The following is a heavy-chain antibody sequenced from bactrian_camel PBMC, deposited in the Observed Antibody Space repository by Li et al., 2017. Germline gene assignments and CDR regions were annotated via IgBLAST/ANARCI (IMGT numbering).Heavy chain of an antibody. CDR3: AADQLYGTCRDVLDFPA. D-gene: IGHD6*01. J-gene: IGHJ4*01. CDR1: RYAYGPYC. CDR2: IYTGRGPP. Sequence: HVQLVESGGGSVRAGGSLRLSCTHSRYAYGPYCLAWFRQAPGKNREAVGSIYTGRGPPAYSDSVKGRFTVSRDNAKNSVYPQMNSLKPEDTAMYYCAADQLYGTCRDVLDFPARGQGTQVTVS. V-gene: IGHV3S1*01.